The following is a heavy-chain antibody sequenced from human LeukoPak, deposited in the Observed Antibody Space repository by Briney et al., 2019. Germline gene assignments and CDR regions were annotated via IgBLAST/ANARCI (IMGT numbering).Heavy chain of an antibody. D-gene: IGHD3-22*01. CDR2: IYYSGST. J-gene: IGHJ4*02. Sequence: SETLSLTCTVSGGSISSGDYYWSWIRQPPGKGLEWIGYIYYSGSTYYNPSLKSRVTISVDTSKNQFSLKLSSVTAADTAVYYCARDGSNHAVLDYWGQGTLVTVSS. CDR3: ARDGSNHAVLDY. V-gene: IGHV4-30-4*08. CDR1: GGSISSGDYY.